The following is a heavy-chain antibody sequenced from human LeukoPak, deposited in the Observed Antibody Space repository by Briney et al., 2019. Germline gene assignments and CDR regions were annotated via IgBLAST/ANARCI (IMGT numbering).Heavy chain of an antibody. CDR2: INQDGSEK. D-gene: IGHD2-15*01. CDR1: GFTFSSYW. Sequence: VGCLRLSCAASGFTFSSYWMSWVRQTPGKGLEWVANINQDGSEKYYVDSVKGRFAISRDNAKNSLYLQMNSLRAEGTAVYYCAIYCSGGSCFRNWGQGTLVTVSS. V-gene: IGHV3-7*05. CDR3: AIYCSGGSCFRN. J-gene: IGHJ4*02.